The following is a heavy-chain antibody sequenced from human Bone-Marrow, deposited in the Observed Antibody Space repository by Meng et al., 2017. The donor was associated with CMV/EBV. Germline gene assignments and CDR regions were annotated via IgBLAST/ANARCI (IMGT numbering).Heavy chain of an antibody. V-gene: IGHV3-7*01. CDR1: GFTFSSYS. CDR2: INPDEGEK. CDR3: ARDKSGAMDV. Sequence: GGSLRLSCAASGFTFSSYSMNWVRQAPGKGLEWVATINPDEGEKYYVDSVRGRFTISRDNAKNSAHLQMNNLRVEDTAVYYCARDKSGAMDVWGQGAPVTVSS. J-gene: IGHJ6*02.